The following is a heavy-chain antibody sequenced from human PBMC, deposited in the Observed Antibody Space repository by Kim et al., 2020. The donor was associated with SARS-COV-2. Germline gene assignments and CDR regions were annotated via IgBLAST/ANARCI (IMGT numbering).Heavy chain of an antibody. CDR2: ITGSGGST. Sequence: GGSLRLSCAASGFIFSSYTMNWVRQVPGKGLEWVSTITGSGGSTYYADSVKGRFTISRDNSKNTLYLQMNSLRAEDTAIYYCAKDVLSFDYWGQGTLVTVSS. V-gene: IGHV3-23*01. CDR3: AKDVLSFDY. J-gene: IGHJ4*02. CDR1: GFIFSSYT.